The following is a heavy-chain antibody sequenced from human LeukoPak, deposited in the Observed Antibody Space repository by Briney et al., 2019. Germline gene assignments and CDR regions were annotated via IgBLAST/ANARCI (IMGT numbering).Heavy chain of an antibody. CDR1: GFTFSSYW. CDR3: AKSGYDSPYYFDY. D-gene: IGHD5-12*01. J-gene: IGHJ4*02. Sequence: GGSLRLSCAASGFTFSSYWMTWVRQAPGKGLEWVSAISGSGGSTYYADSVKGRFTISRDNSKNTLYLQMNSLRAEDTAVYYCAKSGYDSPYYFDYWGQGTLVTVSS. V-gene: IGHV3-23*01. CDR2: ISGSGGST.